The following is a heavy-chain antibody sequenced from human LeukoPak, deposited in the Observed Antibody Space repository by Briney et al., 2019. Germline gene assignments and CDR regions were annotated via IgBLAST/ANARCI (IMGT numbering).Heavy chain of an antibody. CDR3: SRVRVYSSGWYFDY. CDR1: GFTFANYA. J-gene: IGHJ4*02. D-gene: IGHD6-19*01. V-gene: IGHV3-49*04. CDR2: IRSNTYGGKT. Sequence: GGSLTLSCTASGFTFANYAMSWVRQAPGKGLEWVGFIRSNTYGGKTHYATSVRGTFTISRDDSKSIAYLQMNSLKTEDTAVYYCSRVRVYSSGWYFDYWGQGTLVTVSS.